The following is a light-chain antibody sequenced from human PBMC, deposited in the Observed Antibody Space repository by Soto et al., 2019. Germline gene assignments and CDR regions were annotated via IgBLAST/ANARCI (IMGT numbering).Light chain of an antibody. V-gene: IGKV3D-15*01. CDR3: QQYHNWPLT. Sequence: EIVMTQSPATLSVSPGERATLSCRASQYVSNNLAWYQQKPGQAPRLLMYGASTRATGIPARFSGSGSGTEFTLIISSQQSEDFAVYYCQQYHNWPLTFGGGTNVEIK. CDR1: QYVSNN. CDR2: GAS. J-gene: IGKJ4*01.